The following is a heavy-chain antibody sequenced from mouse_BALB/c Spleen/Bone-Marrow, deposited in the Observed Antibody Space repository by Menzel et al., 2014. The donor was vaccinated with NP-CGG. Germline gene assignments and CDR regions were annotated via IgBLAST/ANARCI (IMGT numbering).Heavy chain of an antibody. CDR3: ARDDYGRGY. Sequence: EVKLVESGGGLVQPGGSLRLSCATSGFTFTDYYMSWVRQPPGKALEWLGFIRNKPNGYTTEYSASVKGRFTISRDSSQSILYLQMNTLRAEDSATYYCARDDYGRGYWGQGTTLTVSS. V-gene: IGHV7-3*02. J-gene: IGHJ2*01. CDR1: GFTFTDYY. D-gene: IGHD1-1*01. CDR2: IRNKPNGYTT.